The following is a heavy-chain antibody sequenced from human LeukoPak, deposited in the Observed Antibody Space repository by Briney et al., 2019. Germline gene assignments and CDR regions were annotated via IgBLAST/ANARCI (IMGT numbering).Heavy chain of an antibody. D-gene: IGHD3-22*01. CDR3: AKDLSSAITSALVLDV. Sequence: PGGSLRLSCAASGFTFDDYAMHWVRQAPGKGLEWVSGITWNRDNIGYGDSVKGRFTISRDNVKNAQYLQMNSLRPEDTALYYCAKDLSSAITSALVLDVWGQGTTVIVSS. CDR1: GFTFDDYA. CDR2: ITWNRDNI. V-gene: IGHV3-9*01. J-gene: IGHJ6*02.